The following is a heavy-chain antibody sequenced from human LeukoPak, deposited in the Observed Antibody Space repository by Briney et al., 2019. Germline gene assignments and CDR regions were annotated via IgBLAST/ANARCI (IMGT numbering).Heavy chain of an antibody. CDR1: GGTFSSYA. CDR2: IIPIFGTA. J-gene: IGHJ4*02. D-gene: IGHD2-15*01. Sequence: VASVKVSCKASGGTFSSYAISWVRQAPGQGLEWMGGIIPIFGTANYAQKFQGRVTITADESTSTAYMELSSLRSEDTAVYYCATHGSRLVLGRYCSGGSCYPFDYWGQGTLVTVSS. V-gene: IGHV1-69*01. CDR3: ATHGSRLVLGRYCSGGSCYPFDY.